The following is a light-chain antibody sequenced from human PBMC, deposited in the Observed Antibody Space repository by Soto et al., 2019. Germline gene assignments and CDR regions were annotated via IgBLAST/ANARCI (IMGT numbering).Light chain of an antibody. CDR2: DVS. J-gene: IGLJ2*01. CDR1: SSDVGGYNY. V-gene: IGLV2-14*01. Sequence: QSVLTLPASVYGSPGQSITISCTGTSSDVGGYNYVSWYQQHPGKAPKLMIYDVSNRPSGVSNRFSGSKSGNTASLTISGLQAEDEADYYCSSYSSSSTLVFGGGTKLTVL. CDR3: SSYSSSSTLV.